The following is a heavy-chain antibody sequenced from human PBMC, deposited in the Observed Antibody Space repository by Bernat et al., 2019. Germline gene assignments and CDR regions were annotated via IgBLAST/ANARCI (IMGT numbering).Heavy chain of an antibody. CDR2: ISYDGSNE. Sequence: QVQVVESGGGVVQPGRSLRLSCAASGFTFSSYAMHWVRQAPDKGLEWVAVISYDGSNEYYADSVKGRFTISRDNSKNRLYLQMNSLRTEDTAVYYCAREIEALDYWGQGTLVTVSS. CDR1: GFTFSSYA. J-gene: IGHJ4*02. V-gene: IGHV3-30-3*01. D-gene: IGHD6-6*01. CDR3: AREIEALDY.